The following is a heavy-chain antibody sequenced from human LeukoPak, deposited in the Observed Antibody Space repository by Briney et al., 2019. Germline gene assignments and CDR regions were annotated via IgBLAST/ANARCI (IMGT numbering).Heavy chain of an antibody. CDR1: GGSISSYY. V-gene: IGHV4-4*07. CDR2: IYTSGST. J-gene: IGHJ2*01. D-gene: IGHD2-2*01. Sequence: SETLSLTCTVSGGSISSYYRSWIRQPAGKGLEWIGRIYTSGSTNYNPSLKSRVTMSVDTSKNQFSLKLSSVTAADTAVYYCARVASPSSYWYFDLWGRGTLVTVSS. CDR3: ARVASPSSYWYFDL.